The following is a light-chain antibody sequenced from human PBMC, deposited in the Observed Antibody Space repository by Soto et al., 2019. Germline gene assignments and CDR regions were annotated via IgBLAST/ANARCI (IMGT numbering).Light chain of an antibody. CDR2: EVS. V-gene: IGLV2-8*01. J-gene: IGLJ2*01. CDR3: SSYAGSTVV. CDR1: SSDVGVYNY. Sequence: QSALTQPPSASGSPGQSVTISCTGTSSDVGVYNYVSWYQQHPGKAPKLMIYEVSKRPSGVPDRFSGSKSGNTASLTVSGLQAEDEADYYCSSYAGSTVVFGGGTKVTVL.